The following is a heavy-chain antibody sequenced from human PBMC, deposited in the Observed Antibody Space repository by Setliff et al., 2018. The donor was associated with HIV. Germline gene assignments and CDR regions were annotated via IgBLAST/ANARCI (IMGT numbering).Heavy chain of an antibody. CDR3: ARPGGSYGDYGWYLRF. CDR2: ISAYSGDT. Sequence: EASVKVSCKASGYPFSGYGISWGRQAPGQGLGWMGWISAYSGDTNYAQKFQGRLTMTTDTSTSPAYMELRSLRSDDTAMYYCARPGGSYGDYGWYLRFWGQGTLVTVSS. CDR1: GYPFSGYG. J-gene: IGHJ4*02. V-gene: IGHV1-18*01. D-gene: IGHD4-17*01.